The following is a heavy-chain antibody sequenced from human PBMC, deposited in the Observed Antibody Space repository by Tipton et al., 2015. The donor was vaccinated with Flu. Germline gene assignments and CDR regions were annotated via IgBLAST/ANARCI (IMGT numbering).Heavy chain of an antibody. V-gene: IGHV4-59*08. D-gene: IGHD6-13*01. Sequence: LRLSCTVSGGSISSYYWSWIRQPPGKGLEWIGYIYYSGSTNYNPSLKSRVTISVDTSKNQFSLKLSSVTAADTAVYYCARHSVAAAGDEIDYWGQGTLVTVSS. CDR2: IYYSGST. CDR3: ARHSVAAAGDEIDY. J-gene: IGHJ4*02. CDR1: GGSISSYY.